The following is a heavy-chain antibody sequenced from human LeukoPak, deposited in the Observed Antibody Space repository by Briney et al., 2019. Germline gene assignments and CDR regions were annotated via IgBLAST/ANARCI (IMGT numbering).Heavy chain of an antibody. D-gene: IGHD5-12*01. CDR2: ISYDRSNK. CDR3: AKVFRVATITLCDY. CDR1: GFTFSSYG. J-gene: IGHJ4*02. V-gene: IGHV3-30*18. Sequence: GRSLRLSCAASGFTFSSYGMHWVRQAPGKGLEWVAVISYDRSNKYYADSVKGRFTISRDNSKSTLYLQMNSLRAEDTAVYYCAKVFRVATITLCDYWGQGTLVTVSS.